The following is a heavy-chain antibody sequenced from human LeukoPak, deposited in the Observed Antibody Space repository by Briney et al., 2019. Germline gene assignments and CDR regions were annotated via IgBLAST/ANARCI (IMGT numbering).Heavy chain of an antibody. V-gene: IGHV3-21*01. Sequence: GGSLRLSCAASGFTFSSYTINWVRQAPGKGLEWVSSIGSSSNYIHYADSVKGRFTISRDNAKNSLYLQMNSLRAEDTAVYYCASTVTPRKYYFDYWGQGTLVTVSS. CDR1: GFTFSSYT. D-gene: IGHD4-17*01. J-gene: IGHJ4*02. CDR3: ASTVTPRKYYFDY. CDR2: IGSSSNYI.